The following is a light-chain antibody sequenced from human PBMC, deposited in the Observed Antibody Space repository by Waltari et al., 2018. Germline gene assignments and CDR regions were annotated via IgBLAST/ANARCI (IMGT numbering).Light chain of an antibody. Sequence: QTVVTQEPSFSVSPGGTVTLTCGLNSGSVSTTYYPSWYQQTPGQSPRTLIHSTNARSSGVPDRFSGSILGDKAALTITGAQADDESDYYCVLYMGNGISVFGGGTKLTVL. CDR3: VLYMGNGISV. J-gene: IGLJ3*02. CDR1: SGSVSTTYY. V-gene: IGLV8-61*01. CDR2: STN.